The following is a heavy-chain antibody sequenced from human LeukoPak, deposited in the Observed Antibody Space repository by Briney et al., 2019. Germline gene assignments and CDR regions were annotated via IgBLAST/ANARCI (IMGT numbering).Heavy chain of an antibody. CDR2: ISGSGGST. V-gene: IGHV3-23*01. D-gene: IGHD2-2*01. J-gene: IGHJ4*02. Sequence: PGGSLRLSCAASGFTFSSYAMSWVRQAPGKGLEWVSAISGSGGSTYYADSVKGRFTISRDNSKNTLYLQMNGLRAEDTAVYYCAKSDSSTSWISPIDYWGQGTLVTVSS. CDR3: AKSDSSTSWISPIDY. CDR1: GFTFSSYA.